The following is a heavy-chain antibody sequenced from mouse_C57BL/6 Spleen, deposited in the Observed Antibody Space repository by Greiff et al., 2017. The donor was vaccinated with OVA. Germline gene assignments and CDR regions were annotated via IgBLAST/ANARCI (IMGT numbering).Heavy chain of an antibody. Sequence: VHLVESGAELARPGASVKMSCKASGYTFTSYTMHWVKQRPGQGLEWIGYINPSSGYTKYNQKFKDKATLTADKSSSTAYMQLSSLTSEDSAVYYCARSGGYDGVFDYWGQGTTLTVSS. V-gene: IGHV1-4*01. CDR3: ARSGGYDGVFDY. D-gene: IGHD2-2*01. J-gene: IGHJ2*01. CDR1: GYTFTSYT. CDR2: INPSSGYT.